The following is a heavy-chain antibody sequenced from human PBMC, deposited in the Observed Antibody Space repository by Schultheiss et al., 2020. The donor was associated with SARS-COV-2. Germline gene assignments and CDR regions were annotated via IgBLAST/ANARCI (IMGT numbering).Heavy chain of an antibody. CDR2: ISYDGSNK. D-gene: IGHD4-17*01. Sequence: GGSLRLSCAASGFTFSSYSMNWVRQAPGKGLEWVAVISYDGSNKYYADSVKGRFTISRDNSKNTLYLQMNSLRGEDTAVYYCARRDYGDSQGWFDPWGQGTLVTVSS. CDR1: GFTFSSYS. V-gene: IGHV3-30*03. CDR3: ARRDYGDSQGWFDP. J-gene: IGHJ5*02.